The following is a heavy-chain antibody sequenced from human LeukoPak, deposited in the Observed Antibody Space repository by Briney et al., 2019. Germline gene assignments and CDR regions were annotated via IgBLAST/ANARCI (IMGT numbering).Heavy chain of an antibody. J-gene: IGHJ4*02. Sequence: PGGSLRLSCAASGFAFSSYAMNWVRQAPGKGLQWVSSITFTGGSTYYADSVKGRFTISRDNSKNTLYLHMNNLRVEDTAVYYCARDGSGSPYTPYYFDYWGQGIRVTVSS. CDR2: ITFTGGST. V-gene: IGHV3-23*01. D-gene: IGHD3-10*01. CDR3: ARDGSGSPYTPYYFDY. CDR1: GFAFSSYA.